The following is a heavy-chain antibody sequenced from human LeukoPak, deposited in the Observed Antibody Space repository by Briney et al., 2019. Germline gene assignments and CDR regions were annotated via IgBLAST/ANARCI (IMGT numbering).Heavy chain of an antibody. Sequence: LRFYCEDFGFTFSSYAMLWVRQAPGQGLEWHQVISYDRNNKYHADSEQRRFPISIDKSKNTLYLQMNSLRAEDTAVYYCARVPVPAAMRTNPPPHLNNYYYYGMDVWGQGTTVTASS. CDR2: ISYDRNNK. V-gene: IGHV3-30-3*01. D-gene: IGHD2-2*01. CDR3: ARVPVPAAMRTNPPPHLNNYYYYGMDV. J-gene: IGHJ6*02. CDR1: GFTFSSYA.